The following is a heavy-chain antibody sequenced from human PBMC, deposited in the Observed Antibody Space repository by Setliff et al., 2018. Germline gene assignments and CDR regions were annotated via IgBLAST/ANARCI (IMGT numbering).Heavy chain of an antibody. J-gene: IGHJ3*02. CDR2: INPSGGLT. Sequence: ASVKVSCKASGYTHTNYYMHWVRQAPGQGLEWMGIINPSGGLTRYAQKFQGRVTMTRDTSTSTVYMEVSSLRSEDTAVYYYARDRYYNSWSGTSITAPHDAFDIWGQGTMVTVSS. V-gene: IGHV1-46*03. CDR3: ARDRYYNSWSGTSITAPHDAFDI. CDR1: GYTHTNYY. D-gene: IGHD3-3*01.